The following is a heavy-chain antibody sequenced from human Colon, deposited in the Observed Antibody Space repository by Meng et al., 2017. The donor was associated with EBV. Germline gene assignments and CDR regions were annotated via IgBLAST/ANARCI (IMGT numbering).Heavy chain of an antibody. CDR3: AKALYGGHDY. D-gene: IGHD4-23*01. CDR2: ISGSGVTT. Sequence: EVQLLESGGGLVQPGGSFSLSCVSSGFTFSTYAMSWVRQAPGKGLEWVSAISGSGVTTYYADSMRGRFTISRDNSKNTLYLQMNSLRAEDTAVYYCAKALYGGHDYWGQGTLVTVSS. CDR1: GFTFSTYA. V-gene: IGHV3-23*01. J-gene: IGHJ4*02.